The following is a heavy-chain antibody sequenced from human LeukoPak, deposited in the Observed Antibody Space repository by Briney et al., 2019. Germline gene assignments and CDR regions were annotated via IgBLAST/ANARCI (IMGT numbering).Heavy chain of an antibody. V-gene: IGHV4-59*01. D-gene: IGHD4-23*01. CDR1: GASLSSYC. CDR3: ARPRESGGWFDP. CDR2: IYHSRTT. J-gene: IGHJ5*02. Sequence: SETLSLTCTVSGASLSSYCWSWIRQPPGKGLDWIGYIYHSRTTGYNPSLKGRVTISVDTSKNQLSLTLSSVTAADTAVYYCARPRESGGWFDPWGQGTLVTVSS.